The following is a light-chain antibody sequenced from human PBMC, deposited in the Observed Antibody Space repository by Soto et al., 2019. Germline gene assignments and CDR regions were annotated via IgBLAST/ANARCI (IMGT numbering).Light chain of an antibody. Sequence: IVLMQSSGILSLFTGERATLSCRASQSVSSSYLAWYQRKPGQAPRLLIYGASSRATGIPDRFSGSGSGTDFTLTISRLEPEDFAGYYCQLYGSSPLTFGGGTKVDI. CDR3: QLYGSSPLT. CDR2: GAS. CDR1: QSVSSSY. V-gene: IGKV3-20*01. J-gene: IGKJ4*01.